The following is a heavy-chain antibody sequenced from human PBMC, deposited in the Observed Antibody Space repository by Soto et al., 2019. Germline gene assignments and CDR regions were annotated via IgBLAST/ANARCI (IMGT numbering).Heavy chain of an antibody. CDR1: TFTFSNFG. CDR3: ANEYGDYAGYLDY. V-gene: IGHV3-30*18. Sequence: QVQLVESGGGVVQPGRSLRLSCAASTFTFSNFGMNWVRQAPGKGLEWVAVISFDGSKKYYAASVKGRFTISRDNSKNTLYLEMNSLRPEDKAFYYCANEYGDYAGYLDYWGRGTLVTVSS. CDR2: ISFDGSKK. D-gene: IGHD4-17*01. J-gene: IGHJ4*02.